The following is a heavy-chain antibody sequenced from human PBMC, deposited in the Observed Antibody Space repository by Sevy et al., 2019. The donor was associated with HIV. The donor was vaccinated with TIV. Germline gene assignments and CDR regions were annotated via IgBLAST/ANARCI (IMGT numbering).Heavy chain of an antibody. V-gene: IGHV3-23*01. J-gene: IGHJ3*02. CDR1: GFTFRSYA. D-gene: IGHD4-17*01. Sequence: GGSLRLSCAVSGFTFRSYAMSWVRQAPGKGLEWVSSISGPGALTYYAESVKGRFTISRDNSKNTLFLQMNSLRAEDTALYYCAKGDEPAAAYADYVPNAFDIWGQGTMVTVSS. CDR3: AKGDEPAAAYADYVPNAFDI. CDR2: ISGPGALT.